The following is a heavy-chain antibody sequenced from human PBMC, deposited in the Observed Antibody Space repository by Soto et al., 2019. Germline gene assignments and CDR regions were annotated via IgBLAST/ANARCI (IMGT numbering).Heavy chain of an antibody. Sequence: QVQLVQSGAEVKKPGSSVKVSCKASGGTFSSYTISWVRPAPGQGLEWIGRIIPILGIANYAKKFQGRVTITADKSTSTADMELSSLRSEDTAVYYCARGDYYCSGSYSGTDYWCEGTLVTVSS. CDR3: ARGDYYCSGSYSGTDY. D-gene: IGHD3-10*01. CDR2: IIPILGIA. CDR1: GGTFSSYT. J-gene: IGHJ4*02. V-gene: IGHV1-69*02.